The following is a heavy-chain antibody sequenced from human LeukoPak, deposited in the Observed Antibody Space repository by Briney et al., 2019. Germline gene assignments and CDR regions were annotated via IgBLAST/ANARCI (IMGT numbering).Heavy chain of an antibody. J-gene: IGHJ4*02. CDR2: ASYDGSNK. Sequence: PGGSLRLSCAASEFTFSSYGMHWVRQAPGKGLEWVAIASYDGSNKYYADSVKGRFTISRDNSKNTLYLQMDSLRAEDTAVYYCAKGSAAARPYYFDYWGQGTLVTVSS. V-gene: IGHV3-30*18. D-gene: IGHD6-6*01. CDR1: EFTFSSYG. CDR3: AKGSAAARPYYFDY.